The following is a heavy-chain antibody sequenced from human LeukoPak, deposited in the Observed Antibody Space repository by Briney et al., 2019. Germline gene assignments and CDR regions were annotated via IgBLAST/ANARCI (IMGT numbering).Heavy chain of an antibody. J-gene: IGHJ5*02. CDR1: GFTFPTYG. CDR3: ARGDYFDSSGYFYGDL. V-gene: IGHV3-33*01. D-gene: IGHD3-22*01. Sequence: PGGSPRLSCAASGFTFPTYGFHWVRQAPGKGLEWVALISYDETTKYYADSVKGRFTVSRDNYRDSVFLQMDSLRGDDTAVYYCARGDYFDSSGYFYGDLWGQGTLVSVSS. CDR2: ISYDETTK.